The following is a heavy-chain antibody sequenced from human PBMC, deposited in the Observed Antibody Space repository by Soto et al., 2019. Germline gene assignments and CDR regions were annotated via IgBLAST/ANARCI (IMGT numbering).Heavy chain of an antibody. Sequence: LRLSCAASEFNFRGYAMHWVRQAPGRGLDWVALISYDGSDTYYIDSVKGRFTISRDNSNSTLYLQMNDLRVEDTAVYYCAKDLGYGTFGFDYWGQGTLVTVSS. CDR3: AKDLGYGTFGFDY. CDR2: ISYDGSDT. V-gene: IGHV3-30*18. CDR1: EFNFRGYA. D-gene: IGHD3-16*01. J-gene: IGHJ4*02.